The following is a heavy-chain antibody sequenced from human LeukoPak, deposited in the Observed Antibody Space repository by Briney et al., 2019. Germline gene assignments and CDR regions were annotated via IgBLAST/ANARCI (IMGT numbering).Heavy chain of an antibody. D-gene: IGHD4-23*01. Sequence: GSLRLSCAASGFTFSNSAMSWIRQPPGKGLEWIGEINHSGSTNYNPSLKSRVTISVDTSKNQFSLKLSSMTAADTAVYYCARDRLGYGGNYWGQGTLVTVSS. CDR1: GFTFSNSA. CDR2: INHSGST. V-gene: IGHV4-34*01. CDR3: ARDRLGYGGNY. J-gene: IGHJ4*02.